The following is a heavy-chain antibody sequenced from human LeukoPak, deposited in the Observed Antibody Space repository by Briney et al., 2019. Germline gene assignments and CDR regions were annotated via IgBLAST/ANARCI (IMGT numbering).Heavy chain of an antibody. CDR3: ARGSGSYSRARPFDY. CDR2: INHSGST. CDR1: GGSISGYY. D-gene: IGHD1-26*01. V-gene: IGHV4-34*01. Sequence: SETLSLTCTVSGGSISGYYWSWIRQPPGKGLEWIGEINHSGSTNYNPSLKSRVTISVDTSKNQFSLKLSSVTAADTAVYYCARGSGSYSRARPFDYWGQGTLVTVSS. J-gene: IGHJ4*02.